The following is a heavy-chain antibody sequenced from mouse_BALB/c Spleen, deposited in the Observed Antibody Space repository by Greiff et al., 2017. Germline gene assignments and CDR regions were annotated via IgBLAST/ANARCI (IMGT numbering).Heavy chain of an antibody. J-gene: IGHJ4*01. CDR1: GYTFTSYW. CDR3: TREGYAMDY. V-gene: IGHV1-69*02. CDR2: IYPSDSYT. Sequence: VQLQQSGAELVRPGASVKLSCKASGYTFTSYWINWVKQRPGQGLEWIGNIYPSDSYTNYNQKFKDKATLTVDKSSSTAYMQLSSPTSEDSAVYYCTREGYAMDYWGQGTSVTVSS.